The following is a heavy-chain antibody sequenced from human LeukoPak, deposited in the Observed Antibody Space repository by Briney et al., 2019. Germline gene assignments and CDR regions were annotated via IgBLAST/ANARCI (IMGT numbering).Heavy chain of an antibody. J-gene: IGHJ4*02. CDR2: ISGSGGST. V-gene: IGHV3-23*01. CDR1: GFTFSSYG. CDR3: ASHYDFWSGHEY. Sequence: GGSLRLSCAASGFTFSSYGMHWVRQAPGKGLEWVSAISGSGGSTYYADSVKGRFTISRDNSKNTLYLQMNSLRAEDTAVYCCASHYDFWSGHEYWGQGTLVTVSS. D-gene: IGHD3-3*01.